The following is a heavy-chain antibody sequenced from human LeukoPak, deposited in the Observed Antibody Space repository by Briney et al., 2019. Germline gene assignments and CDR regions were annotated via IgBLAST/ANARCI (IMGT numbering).Heavy chain of an antibody. CDR2: IYYSGST. CDR1: GGSISSDDYC. J-gene: IGHJ3*02. V-gene: IGHV4-31*03. D-gene: IGHD5-24*01. CDR3: AKSREEIRGLDAFDI. Sequence: SQTLSLTCSVSGGSISSDDYCWNWIRQHPGKGLEWIGYIYYSGSTYYNPSLKSRVALSVDTSKNQFSLKLSSLTAADTAVYYCAKSREEIRGLDAFDIWGQGTMVTVSS.